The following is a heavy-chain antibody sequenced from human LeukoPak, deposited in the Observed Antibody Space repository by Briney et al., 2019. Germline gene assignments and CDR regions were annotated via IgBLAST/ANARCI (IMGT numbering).Heavy chain of an antibody. CDR2: FDPEDGEA. CDR1: GSTLTELS. J-gene: IGHJ5*02. D-gene: IGHD2/OR15-2a*01. Sequence: ASVKVSCKVSGSTLTELSMHWVRQAPGEGLEWMGGFDPEDGEAIYAQKCRGRVTMTEDTSTDTVYMELGSLRSEDTAVYYCATDFLGFDPWGQGTLVTVSS. V-gene: IGHV1-24*01. CDR3: ATDFLGFDP.